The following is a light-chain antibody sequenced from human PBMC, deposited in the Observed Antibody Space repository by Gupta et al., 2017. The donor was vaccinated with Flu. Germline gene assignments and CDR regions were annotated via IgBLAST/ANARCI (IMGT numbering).Light chain of an antibody. CDR1: QSVAAN. CDR2: GAS. CDR3: QQYNVWPPWS. J-gene: IGKJ2*04. V-gene: IGKV3-15*01. Sequence: IVMTQSPATLYVSPGGRATLSCRASQSVAANVAWYQQRPGQAPRLLIFGASNRAPGVSTRFSGSGSGTDFTLTINSLVSEYFEVYYCQQYNVWPPWSFGQGTKLEVK.